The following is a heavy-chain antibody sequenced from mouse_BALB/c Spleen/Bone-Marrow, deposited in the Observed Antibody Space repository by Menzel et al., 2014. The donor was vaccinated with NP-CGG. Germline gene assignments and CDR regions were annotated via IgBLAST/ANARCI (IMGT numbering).Heavy chain of an antibody. V-gene: IGHV2-6-4*01. CDR3: ARFITTGTMDY. CDR1: GLSLSRYS. Sequence: VMLVESGPGLVAPSQSLSITCTVSGLSLSRYSIHWVRQPPGEGLEWLGVIWGGGNTDYNSALKSRLSIGKDNSKSQVFLKMNSLQTDDTAMYYCARFITTGTMDYWGQGTSVTISS. CDR2: IWGGGNT. D-gene: IGHD1-1*01. J-gene: IGHJ4*01.